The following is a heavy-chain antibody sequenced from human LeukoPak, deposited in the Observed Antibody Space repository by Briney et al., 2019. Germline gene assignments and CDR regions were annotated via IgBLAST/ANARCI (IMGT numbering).Heavy chain of an antibody. V-gene: IGHV3-74*01. CDR3: ARDFSGYHLDY. Sequence: PGGPLRLSCAASGFTFSSYWMRWVRQAPGKGLVWVSHINSDGSSTSYADSVKGRFTISRDNAKNTVYLQMNSLRAEDTAVYFCARDFSGYHLDYWGQGTLVTVSS. J-gene: IGHJ4*02. CDR2: INSDGSST. CDR1: GFTFSSYW. D-gene: IGHD3-22*01.